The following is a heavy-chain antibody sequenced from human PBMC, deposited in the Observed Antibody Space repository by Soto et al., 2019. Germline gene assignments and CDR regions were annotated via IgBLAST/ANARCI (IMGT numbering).Heavy chain of an antibody. J-gene: IGHJ6*04. Sequence: SETLSLTCAASGRCISSGGYSWSWIRQPPGKGREWIGYIYPSGSTQYNSPLKSRVSISAARSRNQIYLMLKSVTAPDTAAHFGACRAHWNSGPNSYDLDVWRKGPTVTV. CDR3: ACRAHWNSGPNSYDLDV. D-gene: IGHD1-7*01. V-gene: IGHV4-30-2*01. CDR2: IYPSGST. CDR1: GRCISSGGYS.